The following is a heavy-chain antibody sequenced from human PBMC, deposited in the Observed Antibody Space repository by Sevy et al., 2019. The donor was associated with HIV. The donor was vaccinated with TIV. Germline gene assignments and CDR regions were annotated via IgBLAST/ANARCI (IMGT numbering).Heavy chain of an antibody. D-gene: IGHD2-15*01. CDR3: SRDAGYSVGWYPSDY. CDR2: ISYDGSSK. CDR1: GFSVSSHA. J-gene: IGHJ4*02. V-gene: IGHV3-30-3*01. Sequence: GGSLRLSCAASGFSVSSHAMHWVRQAPGKGLEWVALISYDGSSKYYSDSVKGRLTLSRDNSENTLYLQMNSLRPEDTALYYCSRDAGYSVGWYPSDYWGQGTLVTVSS.